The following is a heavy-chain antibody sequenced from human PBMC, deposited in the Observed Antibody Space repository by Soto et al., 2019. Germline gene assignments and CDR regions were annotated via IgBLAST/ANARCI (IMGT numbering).Heavy chain of an antibody. CDR1: GGSITSHY. D-gene: IGHD6-13*01. CDR3: ARVYSSSWYQNFLDC. Sequence: PSETLSLTCTVPGGSITSHYWSWIRQPPGKGLEWIGYISYSGSTNYNPSLKSRVTISVDTSKNQLSLKLSSVTAADTAVYYCARVYSSSWYQNFLDCWGQGTLVTVSS. V-gene: IGHV4-59*11. J-gene: IGHJ4*02. CDR2: ISYSGST.